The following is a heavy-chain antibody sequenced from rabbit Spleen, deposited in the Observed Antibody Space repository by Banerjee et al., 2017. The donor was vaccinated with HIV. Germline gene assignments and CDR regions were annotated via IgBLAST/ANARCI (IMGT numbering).Heavy chain of an antibody. J-gene: IGHJ4*01. V-gene: IGHV1S45*01. CDR1: GFSFSSSYY. Sequence: QEQLVESGGGLVQPEGSLTLTCTASGFSFSSSYYMCWVRQAPGKGLECIACIYTGNSGSTYYANWAKGRFTISKTSSTTVTLEMTSLTVADTATYSCARGSATMTMVITGFYLTLWGPGTLVTVS. CDR2: IYTGNSGST. D-gene: IGHD2-1*01. CDR3: ARGSATMTMVITGFYLTL.